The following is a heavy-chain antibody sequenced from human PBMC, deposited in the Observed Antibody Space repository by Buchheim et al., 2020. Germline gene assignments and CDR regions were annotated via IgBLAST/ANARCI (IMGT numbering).Heavy chain of an antibody. V-gene: IGHV3-30*18. CDR3: AKDSSPAVDP. CDR1: GFTFSSYG. Sequence: QVQLVESGGGVVQPGRSLRLSCAASGFTFSSYGMHWVRQAPGKGLEWVAVISYDGSNKYYAASVKGRFTISRDNSKNTLYLQMNSLRAEDTAVYYCAKDSSPAVDPWGQGTL. J-gene: IGHJ5*02. D-gene: IGHD6-25*01. CDR2: ISYDGSNK.